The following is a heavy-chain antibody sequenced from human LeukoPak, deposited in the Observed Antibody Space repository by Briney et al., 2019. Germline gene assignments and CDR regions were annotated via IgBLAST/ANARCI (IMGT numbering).Heavy chain of an antibody. J-gene: IGHJ4*02. CDR1: GFTVSSNY. D-gene: IGHD2-2*01. CDR2: IYSGGST. CDR3: ARGYCSGTSCHTSY. Sequence: GGSLRLSCAASGFTVSSNYMSWVRQAPGKGLEWVSVIYSGGSTYYADSVKGRFTISRDNSKNTLYLQMNSLRAEDTAVYYCARGYCSGTSCHTSYWGQGTLVTVSS. V-gene: IGHV3-66*01.